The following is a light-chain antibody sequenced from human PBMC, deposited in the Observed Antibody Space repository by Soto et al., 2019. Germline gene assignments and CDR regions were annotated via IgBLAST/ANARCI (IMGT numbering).Light chain of an antibody. CDR1: QGLLHSNGDTY. J-gene: IGKJ4*01. Sequence: DVVMTQSPLSLSVTLGQPASISCRSSQGLLHSNGDTYLIWFQQRPGQSPRRLIYKVSNRDSGVPDSFSGSGSGTDFTLKINNVEAEDVGVYYCMQTTHWPLTFGGGTKVEIK. CDR3: MQTTHWPLT. CDR2: KVS. V-gene: IGKV2-30*02.